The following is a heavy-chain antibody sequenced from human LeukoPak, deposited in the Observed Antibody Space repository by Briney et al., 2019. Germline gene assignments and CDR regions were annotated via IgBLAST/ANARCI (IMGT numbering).Heavy chain of an antibody. CDR2: ISPYTGNT. J-gene: IGHJ4*02. CDR3: ARDQYDSVWGSYRPYFDL. Sequence: ASVKVSCKASGYTFASYGISWVRQAPGQGLEWMGSISPYTGNTKYAERLQDRVIMTTDTSTRTAYMELRSLSSDDTAAFYCARDQYDSVWGSYRPYFDLWGQGTLVTVSS. CDR1: GYTFASYG. V-gene: IGHV1-18*01. D-gene: IGHD3-16*02.